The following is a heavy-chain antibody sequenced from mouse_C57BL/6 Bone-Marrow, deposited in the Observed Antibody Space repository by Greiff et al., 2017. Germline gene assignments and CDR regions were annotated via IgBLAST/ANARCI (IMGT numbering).Heavy chain of an antibody. Sequence: VQLQQPGAELVRPGSSVKLSCKASGYTFTSYWMDWVKQRPGQGLEWIGNIYPSDSATHYNQKFKDQATLTVDKSSSTAYMQLISLTSEDSAVYYCARLLRNPYYYAMDYWGQGTSVTVSS. V-gene: IGHV1-61*01. D-gene: IGHD1-1*01. CDR1: GYTFTSYW. J-gene: IGHJ4*01. CDR2: IYPSDSAT. CDR3: ARLLRNPYYYAMDY.